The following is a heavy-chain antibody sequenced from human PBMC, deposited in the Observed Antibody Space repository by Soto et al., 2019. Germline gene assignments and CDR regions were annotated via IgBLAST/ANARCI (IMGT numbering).Heavy chain of an antibody. J-gene: IGHJ6*02. CDR3: ARQGFGELHGLVDV. V-gene: IGHV4-59*08. CDR2: AHYSGGT. Sequence: SETLSLTCTVSGDSISIYNWNWIRQSPGKGLEWIGYAHYSGGTLYNPSLNGRVTISLDTSKNQFSLKLTSVTAADTALYYCARQGFGELHGLVDVWGQGITVTVYS. CDR1: GDSISIYN. D-gene: IGHD3-10*01.